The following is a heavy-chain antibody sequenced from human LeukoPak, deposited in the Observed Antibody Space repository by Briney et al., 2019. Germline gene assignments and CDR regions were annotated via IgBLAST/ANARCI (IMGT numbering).Heavy chain of an antibody. J-gene: IGHJ5*02. CDR2: ISSSGSTI. CDR3: AREHFGAAGMGLNWFDP. Sequence: GGSQRLSCAARGFTLSDKYMSWLRQAKGKGLEWVSYISSSGSTIYYADSVKGRFTISRDNAKNSLYLQMNSLRAEDTAVYYCAREHFGAAGMGLNWFDPWGQGTLVTVSS. CDR1: GFTLSDKY. V-gene: IGHV3-11*01. D-gene: IGHD3-3*01.